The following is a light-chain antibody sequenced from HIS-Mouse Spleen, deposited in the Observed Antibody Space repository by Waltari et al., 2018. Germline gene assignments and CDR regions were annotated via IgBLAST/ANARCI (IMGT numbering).Light chain of an antibody. Sequence: SYELTQPLSVSVALGQTARITCGGNNIGSKNVHWYQQKPGQAPVLVIYRDSNLPSGIPERFPGSNSGNTATLTISRAQAGDEADYYCQVWDSSTVVFGGGTKLTVL. J-gene: IGLJ2*01. CDR1: NIGSKN. V-gene: IGLV3-9*01. CDR2: RDS. CDR3: QVWDSSTVV.